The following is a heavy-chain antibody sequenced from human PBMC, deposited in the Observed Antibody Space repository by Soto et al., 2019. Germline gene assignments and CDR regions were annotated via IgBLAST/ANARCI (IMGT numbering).Heavy chain of an antibody. D-gene: IGHD2-15*01. CDR3: ARAGCDGGRCYTLVGLRYGMDV. CDR2: ISYDGNNK. Sequence: QVQLVESGGGVVQPGRSLRLSCAASGFTFSSYVMHWVRQAPGKGLEWVAVISYDGNNKYYADSVKGRFTISRDNSKNTLYLQMTSGGAEGTAVYYCARAGCDGGRCYTLVGLRYGMDVWGQGTTVTVSS. J-gene: IGHJ6*02. CDR1: GFTFSSYV. V-gene: IGHV3-30-3*01.